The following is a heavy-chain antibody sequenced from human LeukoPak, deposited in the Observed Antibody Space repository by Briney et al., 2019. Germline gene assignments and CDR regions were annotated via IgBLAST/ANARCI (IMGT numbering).Heavy chain of an antibody. D-gene: IGHD3-10*01. CDR2: IYYSGST. CDR3: ARLHGSGSYGYYYYGMDV. Sequence: PSETLSLTCTVSGGSISSYYWSWIRQPPGKGLEWIGYIYYSGSTNYNPSLKSRVTISVDTSKNQFSPKLSSVTAADTAVYYCARLHGSGSYGYYYYGMDVWGQGTTVTVSS. V-gene: IGHV4-59*08. J-gene: IGHJ6*02. CDR1: GGSISSYY.